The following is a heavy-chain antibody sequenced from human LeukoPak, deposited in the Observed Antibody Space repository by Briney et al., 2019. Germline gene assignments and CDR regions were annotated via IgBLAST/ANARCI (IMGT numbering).Heavy chain of an antibody. CDR1: GFTFSSYS. D-gene: IGHD6-19*01. V-gene: IGHV3-21*01. CDR3: ARDPAVAGTYYYYGMDV. Sequence: GGSLRLSCAASGFTFSSYSMNWVRQAPGKGLEWDSSISSSSSYIYYADSVKGRFTISRDNAKNSLYLQMNSLRAEDTAVYYCARDPAVAGTYYYYGMDVWGQGTTVTVSS. J-gene: IGHJ6*02. CDR2: ISSSSSYI.